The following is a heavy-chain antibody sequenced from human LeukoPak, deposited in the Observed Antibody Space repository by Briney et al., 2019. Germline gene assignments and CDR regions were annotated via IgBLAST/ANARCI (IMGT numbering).Heavy chain of an antibody. D-gene: IGHD5-12*01. CDR3: ARDHYIETQRGYSGYDSYYYYGMDV. J-gene: IGHJ6*02. V-gene: IGHV1-3*01. CDR2: INAGNGNS. CDR1: GYTFTSYA. Sequence: ASVKVSCKASGYTFTSYAMHWVRQAPGQRLEWMGWINAGNGNSKYSQKFQGRVTITRDTSASTAYMELSSLRSEDTAVYYCARDHYIETQRGYSGYDSYYYYGMDVWGQGTTVTVSS.